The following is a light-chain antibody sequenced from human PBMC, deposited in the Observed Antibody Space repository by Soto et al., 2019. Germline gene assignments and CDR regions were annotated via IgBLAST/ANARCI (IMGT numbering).Light chain of an antibody. CDR3: QQHNGYSERM. CDR2: STS. J-gene: IGKJ1*01. CDR1: QGIRND. V-gene: IGKV1-6*01. Sequence: AIQMTQSPSSLSASVGDRVTITCRASQGIRNDLGWYQQKPGKAPKVLIYSTSSLQSGVPSRFSGSGSGTDFTLTISSLQPDDFATYYCQQHNGYSERMFGQGTKVDI.